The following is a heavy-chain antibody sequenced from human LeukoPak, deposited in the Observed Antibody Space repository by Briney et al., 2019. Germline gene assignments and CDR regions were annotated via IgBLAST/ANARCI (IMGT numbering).Heavy chain of an antibody. CDR2: INWNGGRA. J-gene: IGHJ4*02. Sequence: PGGSLRLSCAASGFTFDDYGMSWVRQAPGQGLEWVSGINWNGGRAGYADSVKGRFTISRDNAKNSLYLQMNSLRAEDTALYYCARDYDYGDYPGYWGQGTLVTVSS. CDR3: ARDYDYGDYPGY. V-gene: IGHV3-20*04. CDR1: GFTFDDYG. D-gene: IGHD4-17*01.